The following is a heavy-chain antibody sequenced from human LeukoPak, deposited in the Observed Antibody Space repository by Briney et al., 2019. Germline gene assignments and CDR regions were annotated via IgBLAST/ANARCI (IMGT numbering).Heavy chain of an antibody. Sequence: PSGTLSLTCAVSGVSISSNNWWSWVRQPPRKGLEWIGEIYHSGSTNYNPSLRSRVTISLDKAKNQFSLELSSVTAADTAVYYCAGIYGSGTNRRPNWGQGTLVTVSS. CDR2: IYHSGST. D-gene: IGHD3-10*01. V-gene: IGHV4-4*02. CDR1: GVSISSNNW. CDR3: AGIYGSGTNRRPN. J-gene: IGHJ4*02.